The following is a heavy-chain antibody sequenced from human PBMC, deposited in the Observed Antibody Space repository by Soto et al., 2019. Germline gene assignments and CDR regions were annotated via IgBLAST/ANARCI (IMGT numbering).Heavy chain of an antibody. Sequence: PSETLSLTCAVYGGSFSGYYWSWIRQPPGKGLEWIGEINHSGSTNYNPSLKSRVTISVDTSKNQFSLKLSSVTAADTAVYYCANMVTATYYFDYWGQGTLVTVYS. J-gene: IGHJ4*02. V-gene: IGHV4-34*01. CDR2: INHSGST. CDR1: GGSFSGYY. CDR3: ANMVTATYYFDY. D-gene: IGHD2-21*02.